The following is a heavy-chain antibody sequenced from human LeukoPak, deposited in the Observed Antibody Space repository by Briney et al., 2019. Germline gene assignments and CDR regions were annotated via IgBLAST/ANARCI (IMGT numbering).Heavy chain of an antibody. CDR2: IYPADSTA. J-gene: IGHJ4*02. CDR1: GYSFTTYW. Sequence: GESLKISCKASGYSFTTYWIGWVRQVPGKGLEWVGIIYPADSTAKYSPSFQGQVTISADKSITTAYLQWSSLRASDSAMYYCALMATLYGDYWGQGTLVTVSS. CDR3: ALMATLYGDY. D-gene: IGHD4-23*01. V-gene: IGHV5-51*01.